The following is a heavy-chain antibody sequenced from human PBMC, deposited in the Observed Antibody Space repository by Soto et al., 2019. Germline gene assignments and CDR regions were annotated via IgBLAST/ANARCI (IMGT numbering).Heavy chain of an antibody. Sequence: QVQLVQSGGDVKTPGASVKVSCTTFRYTFTSHGIAWVRQAPGQGLEWMGWISTFNGKTDYAQKFQGRVTMTAATLTSTVHMDRRSLRSDDTAVYYCARLFTEGATFREDAFDLWGQGTKVTVSS. D-gene: IGHD1-26*01. CDR1: RYTFTSHG. J-gene: IGHJ3*01. CDR2: ISTFNGKT. CDR3: ARLFTEGATFREDAFDL. V-gene: IGHV1-18*01.